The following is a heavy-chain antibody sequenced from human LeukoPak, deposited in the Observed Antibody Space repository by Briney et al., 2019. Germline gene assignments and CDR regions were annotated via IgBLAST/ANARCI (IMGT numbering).Heavy chain of an antibody. CDR2: TYSGGST. Sequence: TGGSLRLSCEASGFTFTTYSMTWVRQAPGKGLEWVSVTYSGGSTYYADSVKGRFTISRDNSKNTLYLQMNSLRAEDTAVYYCARLKATVSIHAYFDSWGQGTLVTVSS. CDR3: ARLKATVSIHAYFDS. V-gene: IGHV3-66*04. J-gene: IGHJ4*02. D-gene: IGHD4-17*01. CDR1: GFTFTTYS.